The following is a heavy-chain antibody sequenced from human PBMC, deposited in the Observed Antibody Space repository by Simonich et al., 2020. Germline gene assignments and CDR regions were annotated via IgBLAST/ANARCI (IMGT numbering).Heavy chain of an antibody. J-gene: IGHJ3*02. CDR2: IYYSGST. V-gene: IGHV4-39*01. Sequence: QLQLQESGPGLVKPSETLSLTCTVSGCSISSSSYYWGWIRQPPGKGLGWIGSIYYSGSTYYNPSLKTRVTISVDTSKNQFSLKLSSVTAADTAVYYCARHAGFAFDIWGQGTMVTVSS. CDR1: GCSISSSSYY. D-gene: IGHD6-13*01. CDR3: ARHAGFAFDI.